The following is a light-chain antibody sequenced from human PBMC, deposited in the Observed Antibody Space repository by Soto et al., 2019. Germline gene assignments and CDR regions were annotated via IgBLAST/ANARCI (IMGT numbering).Light chain of an antibody. CDR3: QTWGTGIHYV. J-gene: IGLJ1*01. CDR1: SGHSSYA. Sequence: QSVLTQSPSASASLGASVKLTCTLSSGHSSYAIAWHQQQPEKGPRYLMKLNSDGSHSKGDGLPDRFSGSSSGAERYLTISRLQSEDEADYYCQTWGTGIHYVFGTGTKLTVL. CDR2: LNSDGSH. V-gene: IGLV4-69*01.